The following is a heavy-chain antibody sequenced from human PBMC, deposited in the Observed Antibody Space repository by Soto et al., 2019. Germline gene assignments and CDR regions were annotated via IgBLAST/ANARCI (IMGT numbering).Heavy chain of an antibody. D-gene: IGHD3-22*01. CDR2: SRDKLQGHST. Sequence: TLCDHFIDWVRETPGEGLEWVGRSRDKLQGHSTAYAASVKGRFTTSRDESTNSAYLQMISLKSEDTAVYYWVISTYFSYSSVFIYCFDYWGHGTLFPVS. CDR1: TLCDHF. CDR3: VISTYFSYSSVFIYCFDY. V-gene: IGHV3-72*01. J-gene: IGHJ4*01.